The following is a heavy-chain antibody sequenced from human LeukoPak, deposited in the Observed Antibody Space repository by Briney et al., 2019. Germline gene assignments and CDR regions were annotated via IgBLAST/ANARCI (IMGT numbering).Heavy chain of an antibody. Sequence: ASVRVSCKTSGYTFTGYYLHWARQAPGQRPEWMGRIDPDSGGTHYGQKFQGRVTVTRDTSITTVYMELSGLTSDDTAVYYCARVPGPYTTSRFDFWGQGTLVTVSS. CDR3: ARVPGPYTTSRFDF. CDR2: IDPDSGGT. CDR1: GYTFTGYY. V-gene: IGHV1-2*02. D-gene: IGHD2-2*02. J-gene: IGHJ4*02.